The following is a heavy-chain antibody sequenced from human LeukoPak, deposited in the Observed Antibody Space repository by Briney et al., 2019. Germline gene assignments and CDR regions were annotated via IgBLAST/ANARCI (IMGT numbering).Heavy chain of an antibody. CDR3: AKHLRATNTSIFFGLDV. V-gene: IGHV3-20*04. J-gene: IGHJ6*02. CDR1: GFTFKDYG. CDR2: INLNGGST. Sequence: PGGSLRLSCAATGFTFKDYGMHWVRQPPGKGLEWVSGINLNGGSTNYADSVKGRFTISRDNAKNSLYLQMTSLRPEDTALYYCAKHLRATNTSIFFGLDVWGQGTTVTVSS. D-gene: IGHD1-26*01.